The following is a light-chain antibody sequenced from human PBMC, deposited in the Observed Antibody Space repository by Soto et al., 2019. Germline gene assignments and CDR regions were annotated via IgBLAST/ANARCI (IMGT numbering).Light chain of an antibody. CDR1: QSVSSSS. V-gene: IGKV3-20*01. CDR2: GAS. CDR3: QEYGTSRT. Sequence: EIVLTQSPGTLSLSPGERATLSCRASQSVSSSSLAWYRQKPGQAPRLLIYGASSRATGIPDRFSGSGSGTDFTLTISRLEPEDFAVYYCQEYGTSRTFGQGTKVDIK. J-gene: IGKJ1*01.